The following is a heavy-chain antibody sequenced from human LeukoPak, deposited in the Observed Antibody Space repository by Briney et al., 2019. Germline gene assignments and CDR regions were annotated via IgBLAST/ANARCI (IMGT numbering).Heavy chain of an antibody. D-gene: IGHD4-17*01. CDR3: ARVRSTVTTPSAFDI. CDR2: INYSGST. Sequence: SETLSLTWTVSGGSISNYYWSWIRQPPGKGLEWIGYINYSGSTSYNPSLKSRVTLSIDTSKNQSSLKLSSVTATDTAVYYCARVRSTVTTPSAFDIWGQGTMVTVSS. V-gene: IGHV4-59*12. J-gene: IGHJ3*02. CDR1: GGSISNYY.